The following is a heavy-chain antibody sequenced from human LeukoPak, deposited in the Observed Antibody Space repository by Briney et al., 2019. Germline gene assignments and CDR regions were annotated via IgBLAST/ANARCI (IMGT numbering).Heavy chain of an antibody. CDR3: ARDLRTYSSSWYPVTYYGMDV. CDR2: IIPIFGTA. J-gene: IGHJ6*02. CDR1: GGTFSSYA. V-gene: IGHV1-69*13. Sequence: AASVTVSCKASGGTFSSYAISWARQAPGQGLEWMGGIIPIFGTANYAQKFRGRVTITADESTSTAYMELSSLRSEDTAVYYCARDLRTYSSSWYPVTYYGMDVWGQGTTVTVSS. D-gene: IGHD6-13*01.